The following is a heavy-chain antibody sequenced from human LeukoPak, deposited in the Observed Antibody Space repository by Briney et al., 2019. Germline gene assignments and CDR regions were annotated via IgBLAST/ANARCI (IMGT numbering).Heavy chain of an antibody. CDR1: GGSISSSSYY. CDR2: IYYSGST. D-gene: IGHD3-10*02. CDR3: ARPLVWSGSWFDP. Sequence: SETLSLTCTVSGGSISSSSYYWGWIRQPPGKGLEWIGSIYYSGSTYYNPSPKSRVTISVDPSKNQFPLKLSSVTAADTAVYYCARPLVWSGSWFDPWGQGTLVTVSS. V-gene: IGHV4-39*01. J-gene: IGHJ5*02.